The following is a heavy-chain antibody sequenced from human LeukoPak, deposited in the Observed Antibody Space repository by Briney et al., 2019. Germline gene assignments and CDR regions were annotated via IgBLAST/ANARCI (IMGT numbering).Heavy chain of an antibody. CDR2: ISESGGST. V-gene: IGHV3-23*01. D-gene: IGHD1-26*01. Sequence: PGGSLRLSCAASGFTFTSCGMSWVRQAPGKGLEWVSGISESGGSTYYADSVKGRFTISRDNSQNTVYLQMNSLRAEDTAVYYCARAAGPYSGSYAFLDYWGQGTLVTVSS. J-gene: IGHJ4*02. CDR3: ARAAGPYSGSYAFLDY. CDR1: GFTFTSCG.